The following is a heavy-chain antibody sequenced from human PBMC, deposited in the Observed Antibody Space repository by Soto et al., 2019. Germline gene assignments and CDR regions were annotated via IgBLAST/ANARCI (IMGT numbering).Heavy chain of an antibody. CDR3: SHIYQKIATAGGHGGFDF. CDR2: ISWDDAK. D-gene: IGHD2-21*02. CDR1: GFSVSSSGEG. J-gene: IGHJ4*02. Sequence: QITVKESGPTLVKPTQTLTLTCTVAGFSVSSSGEGVGWIRQPPGKALEWLALISWDDAKRYSPSLKSRLTISKDTSKNQVVLTLTNMDSVDTATYYCSHIYQKIATAGGHGGFDFLCQGTLVTVSS. V-gene: IGHV2-5*02.